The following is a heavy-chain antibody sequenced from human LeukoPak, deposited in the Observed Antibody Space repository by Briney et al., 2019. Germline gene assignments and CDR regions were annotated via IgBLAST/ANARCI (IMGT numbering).Heavy chain of an antibody. D-gene: IGHD3-22*01. J-gene: IGHJ5*02. CDR2: INHSGST. V-gene: IGHV4-34*01. CDR3: ARGLNYYDSSGYA. CDR1: GGSFSGYY. Sequence: PSETLSLTCAVYGGSFSGYYWSWIRQPPGKDLEWIGEINHSGSTNYNPSLKSRVTISVDTSKNQFSLKLSSVTAADTAVYYCARGLNYYDSSGYAWGQGTLVTVSS.